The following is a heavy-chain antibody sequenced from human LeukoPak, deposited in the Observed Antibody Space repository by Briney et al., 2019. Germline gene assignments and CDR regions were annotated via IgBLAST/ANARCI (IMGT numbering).Heavy chain of an antibody. CDR1: GYSISSGYY. V-gene: IGHV4-38-2*01. Sequence: SETLSLTCAVSGYSISSGYYWGWIRRPPGKGLEWMGNINNSGSTSYNPPLKSRVTISVDTSKNQFSLKLISVTAADTAVYYCARHAGGYYDSSGYFDYWGQGTLVTVSS. J-gene: IGHJ4*02. CDR2: INNSGST. D-gene: IGHD3-22*01. CDR3: ARHAGGYYDSSGYFDY.